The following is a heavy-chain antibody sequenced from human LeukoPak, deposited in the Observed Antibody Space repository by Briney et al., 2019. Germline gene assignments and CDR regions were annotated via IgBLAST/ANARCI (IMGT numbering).Heavy chain of an antibody. D-gene: IGHD3-22*01. CDR1: GFTFSSYA. V-gene: IGHV3-30-3*01. J-gene: IGHJ4*02. Sequence: GGSLRLSRAASGFTFSSYAMHWVRQAPGKGLEWVAVISYDGSNKYYADSVKGRFTISRDNSKNTLYLQMNSLRAEDTAVYYCARGDYDSSGRDPYWGQGTLVTVSS. CDR3: ARGDYDSSGRDPY. CDR2: ISYDGSNK.